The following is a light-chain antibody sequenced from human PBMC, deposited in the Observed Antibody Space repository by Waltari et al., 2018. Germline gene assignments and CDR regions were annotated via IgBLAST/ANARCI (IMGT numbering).Light chain of an antibody. J-gene: IGLJ1*01. V-gene: IGLV2-8*01. CDR2: EVT. Sequence: QSVLTQPPSATGSPGQSVTISCTGTNSDVGAYNYVSWYQQHPGKVPKLLIYEVTKRPSGVPDRFSGSKSGNTASLTVSGLQADDEGDYYCSSYAHNNHFVFGTGTKVTVL. CDR1: NSDVGAYNY. CDR3: SSYAHNNHFV.